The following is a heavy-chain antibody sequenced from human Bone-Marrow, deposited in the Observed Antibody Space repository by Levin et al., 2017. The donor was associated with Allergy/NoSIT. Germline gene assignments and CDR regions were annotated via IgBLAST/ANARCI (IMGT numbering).Heavy chain of an antibody. CDR2: ISTGDST. D-gene: IGHD3-22*01. CDR3: ARVRSYFDSDHYLRGYYFDY. CDR1: GFTVSNTY. J-gene: IGHJ4*02. Sequence: GGSLRLSCAASGFTVSNTYMSWVRQAPGKGLEWVSVISTGDSTYYADSVKGRFTISRDNSKNTLFLQMNSLRAEETAVYYCARVRSYFDSDHYLRGYYFDYWGQGTLVTVSS. V-gene: IGHV3-53*01.